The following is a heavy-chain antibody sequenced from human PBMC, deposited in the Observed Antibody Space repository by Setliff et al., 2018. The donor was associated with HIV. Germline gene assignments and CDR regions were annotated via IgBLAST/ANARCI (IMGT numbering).Heavy chain of an antibody. CDR1: GDSISGFF. CDR3: ARHEGVLQEGGGFDS. J-gene: IGHJ4*02. D-gene: IGHD1-1*01. Sequence: PSETLSLTCNVYGDSISGFFWSWIRQPPGKTLEWIGSIFTNEFIYYNPSLKSRVTISADTSNTQFSLKLSSVTAADTAVYYCARHEGVLQEGGGFDSWGQGTPVTVSS. V-gene: IGHV4-59*08. CDR2: IFTNEFI.